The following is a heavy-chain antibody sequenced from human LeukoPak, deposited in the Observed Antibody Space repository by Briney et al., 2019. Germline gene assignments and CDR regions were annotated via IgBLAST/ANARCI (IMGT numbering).Heavy chain of an antibody. CDR2: ISYDGSNE. J-gene: IGHJ3*02. CDR1: GFTFSSYA. Sequence: AGGSQRLSCAASGFTFSSYAMHWVRQAPGKGLEWVALISYDGSNEYYADSVKGRFTISRDNSKNTLYLEMNSLRAEDTAVYYCARRRGEVSNWSEVAFDIWGQGTMVTVSS. CDR3: ARRRGEVSNWSEVAFDI. V-gene: IGHV3-30*04. D-gene: IGHD6-13*01.